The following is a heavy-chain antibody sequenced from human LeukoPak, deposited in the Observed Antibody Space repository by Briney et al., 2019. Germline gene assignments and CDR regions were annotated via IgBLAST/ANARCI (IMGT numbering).Heavy chain of an antibody. CDR2: NKQDGSEK. J-gene: IGHJ4*02. CDR3: ARVVYSSGWSNYFDY. V-gene: IGHV3-7*04. Sequence: GGSLRLSCAASGLTFSDYWMNWVRQAPGKGLEWVANNKQDGSEKYSLDSVKGRFTISRDNARNSLYLQMNSLRAEDTAVYYCARVVYSSGWSNYFDYWGQGILVTVSS. CDR1: GLTFSDYW. D-gene: IGHD6-19*01.